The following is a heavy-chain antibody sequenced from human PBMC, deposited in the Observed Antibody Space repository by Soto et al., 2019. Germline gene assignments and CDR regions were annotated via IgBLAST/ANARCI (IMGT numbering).Heavy chain of an antibody. CDR3: ARVLGAADSL. CDR2: INEDGSKK. V-gene: IGHV3-7*01. Sequence: PGGSLSLSCAASGFIFSTYWMHWVRQAPGKGLEWVANINEDGSKKYYLDSVKGRFTISRDNAKRSLYLQMNSLRAEDTAVYYCARVLGAADSLWGQGTLVTVSS. J-gene: IGHJ4*02. CDR1: GFIFSTYW. D-gene: IGHD6-13*01.